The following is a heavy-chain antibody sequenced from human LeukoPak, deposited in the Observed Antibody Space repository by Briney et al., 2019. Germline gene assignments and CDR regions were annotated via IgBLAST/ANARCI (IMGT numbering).Heavy chain of an antibody. CDR3: ARPHWGYCSSTSCFQRDDY. Sequence: SPYSIPSLKSRVTISGDTSKTQFSLKLSSVTAADTAVYYCARPHWGYCSSTSCFQRDDYWGQGTLVTVSS. CDR2: SP. J-gene: IGHJ4*02. V-gene: IGHV4-31*02. D-gene: IGHD2-2*01.